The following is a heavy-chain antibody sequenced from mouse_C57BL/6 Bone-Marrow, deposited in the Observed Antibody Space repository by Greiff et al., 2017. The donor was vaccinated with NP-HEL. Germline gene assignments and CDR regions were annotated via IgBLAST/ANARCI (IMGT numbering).Heavy chain of an antibody. Sequence: EVQRVESEGGLVQPGSSMKLSCTASGFTFSDYYMAWVRQVPEKGLEWVANINYDGSSTYYLDSLKSRFIISRDNAKNILYLQMSSLKSEDTATYYCARLLLGYAMDYWGQGTSVTVSS. J-gene: IGHJ4*01. CDR2: INYDGSST. CDR3: ARLLLGYAMDY. CDR1: GFTFSDYY. D-gene: IGHD4-1*01. V-gene: IGHV5-16*01.